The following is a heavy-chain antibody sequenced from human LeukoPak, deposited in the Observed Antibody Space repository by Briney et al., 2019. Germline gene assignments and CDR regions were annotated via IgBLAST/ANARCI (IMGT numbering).Heavy chain of an antibody. Sequence: ASVKVSCKVSGYTLTELSMHWVRQAPGKGLEWMGGFDPEDGETIYAQKFQGRVTMTEDTSTDTAYMGLSSLRSEDTAVCYCATGMTTVTKYYYYYGMDVWGQGTTVTVSS. J-gene: IGHJ6*02. V-gene: IGHV1-24*01. D-gene: IGHD4-17*01. CDR3: ATGMTTVTKYYYYYGMDV. CDR2: FDPEDGET. CDR1: GYTLTELS.